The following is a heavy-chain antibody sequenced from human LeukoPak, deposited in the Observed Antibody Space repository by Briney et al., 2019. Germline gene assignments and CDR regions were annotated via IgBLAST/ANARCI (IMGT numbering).Heavy chain of an antibody. CDR1: GNTFTSYN. CDR3: ARRPGVVPAAIYGMDV. CDR2: INPSGSGT. Sequence: ASVKVSCKASGNTFTSYNIHWVRQAPGQGLEWLGFINPSGSGTSYAQKFQGRVTMTTDTSTSTAYMELRSLRSDDTAVYYCARRPGVVPAAIYGMDVWGQGTTVTVSS. V-gene: IGHV1-46*01. D-gene: IGHD2-2*01. J-gene: IGHJ6*02.